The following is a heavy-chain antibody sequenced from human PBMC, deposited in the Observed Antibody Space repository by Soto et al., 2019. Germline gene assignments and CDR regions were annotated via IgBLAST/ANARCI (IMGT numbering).Heavy chain of an antibody. CDR2: INPSGGST. CDR1: GYIFTSYY. CDR3: ARASDAGPFDY. Sequence: QVQLVQSGAEVKKPGASVKISCKASGYIFTSYYMHWVRQAPGQGLEWMGIINPSGGSTNYAQKLQGTITMTSDTSTSTVYMELSSLRSEDTAVFYSARASDAGPFDYWGQGTLVTVSS. V-gene: IGHV1-46*04. J-gene: IGHJ4*02.